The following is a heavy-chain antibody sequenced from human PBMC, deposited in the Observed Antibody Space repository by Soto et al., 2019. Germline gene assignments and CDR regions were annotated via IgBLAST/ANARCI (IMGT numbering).Heavy chain of an antibody. CDR1: GGSISSGDYF. CDR3: ARAEHL. J-gene: IGHJ5*02. V-gene: IGHV4-30-4*01. Sequence: SETLSLTCTVSGGSISSGDYFWSWVRQPPGKGLEWIGYINYSGNTYYSPSLKSRVTISIDTSRNQFSLMLSSVTAADTAVYYCARAEHLWGQGTMVTVYS. CDR2: INYSGNT.